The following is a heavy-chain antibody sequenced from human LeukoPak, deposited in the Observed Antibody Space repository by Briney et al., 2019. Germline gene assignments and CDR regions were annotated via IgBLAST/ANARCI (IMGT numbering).Heavy chain of an antibody. CDR1: GYTFTSYY. J-gene: IGHJ5*02. CDR3: ARGVGLLWFGESPGRDNWFDP. V-gene: IGHV1-46*01. D-gene: IGHD3-10*01. CDR2: INPSGGST. Sequence: GASVKVSCKASGYTFTSYYMHWVRQAPGQGLEWMGIINPSGGSTSYAQKFQGRVTMTRDMSTSTVYMELSSLRSEDTAVYYCARGVGLLWFGESPGRDNWFDPWGQGTLVTVSS.